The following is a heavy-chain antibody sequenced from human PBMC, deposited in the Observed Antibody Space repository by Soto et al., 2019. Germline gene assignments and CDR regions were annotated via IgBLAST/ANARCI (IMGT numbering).Heavy chain of an antibody. CDR2: IYSGGST. V-gene: IGHV3-66*01. CDR1: GFTVSSNY. D-gene: IGHD3-3*01. CDR3: ARDGYDFWSGYRSYGMDV. Sequence: GGSLRLSCAASGFTVSSNYMSWVRQAPGKGLEWVSVIYSGGSTYYADSVKGRFTISRDNSKNTLYLQMNSLRAEDTAVYYCARDGYDFWSGYRSYGMDVRGQGTTVTVSS. J-gene: IGHJ6*02.